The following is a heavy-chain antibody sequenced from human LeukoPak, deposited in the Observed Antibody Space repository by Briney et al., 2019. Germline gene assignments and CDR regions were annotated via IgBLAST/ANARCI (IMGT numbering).Heavy chain of an antibody. CDR3: AREWPSGPHIFDI. Sequence: GGSLRLSCAGSGFTFRSYSMNWVRQAPGKGLEWVSYISSSSSIYYADSVKGRFTISRDNAKNSLYLQMNSLRAEDTAVYYCAREWPSGPHIFDIWGKGTMVTVSS. D-gene: IGHD2-21*01. V-gene: IGHV3-48*01. CDR2: ISSSSSI. CDR1: GFTFRSYS. J-gene: IGHJ3*02.